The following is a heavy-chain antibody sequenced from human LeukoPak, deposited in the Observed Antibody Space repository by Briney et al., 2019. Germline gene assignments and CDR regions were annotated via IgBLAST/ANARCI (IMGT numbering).Heavy chain of an antibody. V-gene: IGHV3-30*04. J-gene: IGHJ6*03. CDR2: ISSDGSNK. CDR1: GFTFSTYA. Sequence: GGSLGLSCAASGFTFSTYAMHWVRQAPGKGLEGVAVISSDGSNKYYADSVKGRFTISRDNSKNTLYLQMNSLRAEDTAVYSCARDKLRGSAGNYYYMDVWGKGTTVIVSS. CDR3: ARDKLRGSAGNYYYMDV. D-gene: IGHD1-26*01.